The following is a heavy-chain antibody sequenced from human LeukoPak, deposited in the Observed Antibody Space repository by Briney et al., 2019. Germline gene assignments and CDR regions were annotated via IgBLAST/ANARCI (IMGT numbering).Heavy chain of an antibody. D-gene: IGHD3-10*01. CDR1: GGAISSGDYY. CDR2: IYYSGST. CDR3: VRLRDRVRGKIDAFDI. Sequence: SQTLSLTCTVSGGAISSGDYYWSWIRPPPGKGLEWIGYIYYSGSTYYNPSLKSRVTISVDTSKNQFSLKLSSVTAADTAVYYCVRLRDRVRGKIDAFDIWGQGTMVTVSS. V-gene: IGHV4-30-4*01. J-gene: IGHJ3*02.